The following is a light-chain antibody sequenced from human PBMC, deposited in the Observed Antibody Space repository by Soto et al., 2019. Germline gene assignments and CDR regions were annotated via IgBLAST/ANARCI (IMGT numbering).Light chain of an antibody. CDR1: QSVSRN. CDR3: QQYGDWPPET. J-gene: IGKJ2*01. V-gene: IGKV3-15*01. CDR2: GAS. Sequence: EVVLTQSPATLSVSPGDRATLSCRASQSVSRNLAWYQQKPGQAPRLLIYGASTRATGVPARFSGSGSATEFTLLISSLQSEDVVVYYCQQYGDWPPETFGQGTKLEI.